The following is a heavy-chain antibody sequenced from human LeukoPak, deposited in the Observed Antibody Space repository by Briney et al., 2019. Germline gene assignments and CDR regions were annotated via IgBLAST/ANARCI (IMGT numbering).Heavy chain of an antibody. D-gene: IGHD6-19*01. CDR3: ATIAVAGYDWFDP. Sequence: SGTLSLTCAVSGGSISTSNWWSWVRQSPEKGLEWIGEIYHSGSTKYNPSLKSRVTISIDKSKNQFSLRLISVTAADTAVYYCATIAVAGYDWFDPWGQGTLATVSS. V-gene: IGHV4-4*02. CDR1: GGSISTSNW. J-gene: IGHJ5*02. CDR2: IYHSGST.